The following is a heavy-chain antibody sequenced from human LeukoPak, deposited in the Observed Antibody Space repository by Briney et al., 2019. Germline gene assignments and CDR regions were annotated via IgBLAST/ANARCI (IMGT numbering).Heavy chain of an antibody. Sequence: PGGSLRLSCAASGFTFSSYAMHWVRQAPGKGLEWVAVISYDGSNKYYADSVKGRFTISRDNSKNTLYLQMNSLRAEDTAVYYCARDGPSYYDYVWGSYRYRGDPPNNDYRGQGTLVTVSS. D-gene: IGHD3-16*02. CDR2: ISYDGSNK. J-gene: IGHJ4*02. CDR1: GFTFSSYA. CDR3: ARDGPSYYDYVWGSYRYRGDPPNNDY. V-gene: IGHV3-30-3*01.